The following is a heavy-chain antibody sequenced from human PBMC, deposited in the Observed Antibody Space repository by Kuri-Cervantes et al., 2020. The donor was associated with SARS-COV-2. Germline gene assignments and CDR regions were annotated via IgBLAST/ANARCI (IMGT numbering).Heavy chain of an antibody. CDR1: GGSISSSSYY. Sequence: SETLSLTCTVSGGSISSSSYYWGWLRQPPGKGLEWCGIIYYSGSNYYNPSLKSRVTISVDTSKNQFSLKLSSVTAADTAVYYCARHPHAVAGPIDYWGQGTMVTVSS. D-gene: IGHD6-19*01. V-gene: IGHV4-39*01. J-gene: IGHJ4*02. CDR2: IYYSGSN. CDR3: ARHPHAVAGPIDY.